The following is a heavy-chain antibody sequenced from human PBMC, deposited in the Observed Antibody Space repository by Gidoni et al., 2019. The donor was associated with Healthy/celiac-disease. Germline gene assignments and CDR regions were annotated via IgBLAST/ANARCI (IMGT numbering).Heavy chain of an antibody. V-gene: IGHV3-30*18. Sequence: QVQLVESGGGVVQPGRSLRLSCAASGFTFSSYGMHWVRQAPGKGLEWVAVISYDGSNKYYADSVKGRFTISRDNSKNTLYLQMNSLRAEDTAVYYCAKEGGYTYAPYYFDYWGQGTLVTVSS. D-gene: IGHD5-18*01. J-gene: IGHJ4*02. CDR2: ISYDGSNK. CDR3: AKEGGYTYAPYYFDY. CDR1: GFTFSSYG.